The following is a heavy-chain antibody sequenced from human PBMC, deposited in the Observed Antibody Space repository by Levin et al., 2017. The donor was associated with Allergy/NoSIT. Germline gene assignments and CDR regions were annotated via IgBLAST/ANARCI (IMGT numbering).Heavy chain of an antibody. D-gene: IGHD3-10*01. J-gene: IGHJ5*02. V-gene: IGHV4-34*01. CDR3: ARRPYYYGSGSYYGIDP. CDR1: GGSFSGYY. CDR2: INHSGST. Sequence: TGGSLRLSCAVYGGSFSGYYWSWIRQPPGKGLEWIGEINHSGSTNYNPSLKSRVTISVDTSKNQFSLKLSSVTAADTAVYYCARRPYYYGSGSYYGIDPWGQGTLVTVSS.